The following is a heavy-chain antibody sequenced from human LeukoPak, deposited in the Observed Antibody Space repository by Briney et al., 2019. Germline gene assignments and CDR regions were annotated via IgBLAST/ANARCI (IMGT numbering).Heavy chain of an antibody. CDR3: ARGGAFDI. J-gene: IGHJ3*02. V-gene: IGHV4-59*01. CDR1: GGSISSYY. Sequence: PSETLSLTCTVSGGSISSYYWSWIRQPPGKGLEWIGYIYYSGNTSYNPSLKSRVTISVDTSKNQFSLKLSSVTAADTAVYYCARGGAFDIWGQGTMVTVSS. CDR2: IYYSGNT.